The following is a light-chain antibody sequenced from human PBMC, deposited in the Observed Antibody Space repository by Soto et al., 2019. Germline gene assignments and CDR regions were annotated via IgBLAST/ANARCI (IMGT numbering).Light chain of an antibody. CDR1: QGIRND. Sequence: AIQMTQSPSSLSAYVGDRVTITCRASQGIRNDLGWYQQKPGNAPKLLIYAASSLQSGVPSRFSGSGSGTDFTLTISSLQPEDFATYYCLQDYNYPPTFGQGTKVDI. V-gene: IGKV1-6*01. CDR2: AAS. CDR3: LQDYNYPPT. J-gene: IGKJ1*01.